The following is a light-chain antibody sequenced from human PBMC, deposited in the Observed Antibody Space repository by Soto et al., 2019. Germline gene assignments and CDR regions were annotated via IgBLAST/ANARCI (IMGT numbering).Light chain of an antibody. V-gene: IGLV2-11*01. CDR3: SAYTVSRTYV. CDR1: GNDVGAYNY. Sequence: QSVLTQPRSVSGSPGQSVTISCTGTGNDVGAYNYVSWYQQHPGRPPKLMIYNVYDRPSGISYRFSGSKSGNTASLTISGLQGEDEADYYCSAYTVSRTYVFGTGTKLTVL. J-gene: IGLJ1*01. CDR2: NVY.